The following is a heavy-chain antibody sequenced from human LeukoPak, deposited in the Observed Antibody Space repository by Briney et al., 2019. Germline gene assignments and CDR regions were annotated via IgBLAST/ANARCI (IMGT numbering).Heavy chain of an antibody. CDR3: ARASSGGSHDY. Sequence: GGSLRLSCAASGFTFSSYWMHWVRQAPGKGLVWVSRINSDGSSTSYADSVKGRFTISRHNAKNTLYLQMNSLRAEDTAVYYCARASSGGSHDYWGQGTLVTVSS. V-gene: IGHV3-74*01. D-gene: IGHD2-15*01. J-gene: IGHJ4*02. CDR1: GFTFSSYW. CDR2: INSDGSST.